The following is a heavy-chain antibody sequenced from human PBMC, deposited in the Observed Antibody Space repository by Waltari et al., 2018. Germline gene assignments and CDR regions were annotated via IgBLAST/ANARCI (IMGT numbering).Heavy chain of an antibody. Sequence: QVQLVQSGAEVKKPGASVKVSCKASGYTFTGYYMHWVRQAPGQGLEWMGRINPNSGGTNYAQKFQGRVTMTRDTSISTAYMELSRLRSDDTAVYCCARDALDYGDYVEDAFDIWGQGTMVTVSS. CDR3: ARDALDYGDYVEDAFDI. J-gene: IGHJ3*02. CDR1: GYTFTGYY. V-gene: IGHV1-2*06. CDR2: INPNSGGT. D-gene: IGHD4-17*01.